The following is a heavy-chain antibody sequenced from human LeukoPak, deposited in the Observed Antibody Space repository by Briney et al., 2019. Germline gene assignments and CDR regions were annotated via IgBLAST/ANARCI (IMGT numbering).Heavy chain of an antibody. CDR2: IIPIFGTA. V-gene: IGHV1-69*13. Sequence: SVKVSCKASGGTFSSYAISWVRQAPGQGLEWMGGIIPIFGTANYAQKFQGRVTITADESTSTAYMELSSLRSEDTAVYYCARMFTSRYGYSGSFIFDYWGQGTLVTVSS. J-gene: IGHJ4*02. CDR1: GGTFSSYA. CDR3: ARMFTSRYGYSGSFIFDY. D-gene: IGHD6-6*01.